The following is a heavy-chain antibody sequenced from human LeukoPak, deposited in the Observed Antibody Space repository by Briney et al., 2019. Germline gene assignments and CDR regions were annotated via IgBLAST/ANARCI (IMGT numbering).Heavy chain of an antibody. V-gene: IGHV4-4*07. CDR1: GGSISSYY. CDR2: IYTSGST. J-gene: IGHJ6*03. D-gene: IGHD1-26*01. Sequence: SETLSLTCTVSGGSISSYYWSWIRQPAGKGLEWIGRIYTSGSTNYNPSLKSRVTMSVDTSKNQFSLKLSSVTAADTAVYYRARWIVGATTGDYYYYYMDVWGKGTTVTVSS. CDR3: ARWIVGATTGDYYYYYMDV.